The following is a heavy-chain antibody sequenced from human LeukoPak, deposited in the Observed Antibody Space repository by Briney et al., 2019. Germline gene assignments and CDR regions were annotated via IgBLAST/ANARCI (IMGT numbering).Heavy chain of an antibody. D-gene: IGHD1-26*01. Sequence: PSETLSLTCTVSGGSISSYYWSWSRQPPGKGLEWIGYIYYSGSTNYNPSLKSRVTISVDTSKNQFSLKLSSVTAADTAVYYCARHGAFYYFDYWGQGTLGTVSS. CDR3: ARHGAFYYFDY. CDR2: IYYSGST. CDR1: GGSISSYY. V-gene: IGHV4-59*08. J-gene: IGHJ4*02.